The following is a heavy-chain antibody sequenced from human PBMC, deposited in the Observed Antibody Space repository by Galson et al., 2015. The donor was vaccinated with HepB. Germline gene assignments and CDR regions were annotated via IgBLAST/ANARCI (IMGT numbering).Heavy chain of an antibody. D-gene: IGHD3-22*01. CDR2: ISAYNGNT. V-gene: IGHV1-18*04. J-gene: IGHJ3*02. Sequence: SVKVSCKASGYTFTSYGISWVRQAPGQGLEWMGWISAYNGNTNYAQKLQGRVTMTTDTSTSTAYMELRSLRSDDTAVYYCARDPGSYYDSSGLIDIWGQGTMVTVSS. CDR1: GYTFTSYG. CDR3: ARDPGSYYDSSGLIDI.